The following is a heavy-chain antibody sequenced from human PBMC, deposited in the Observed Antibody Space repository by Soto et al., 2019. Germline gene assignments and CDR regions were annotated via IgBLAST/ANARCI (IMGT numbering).Heavy chain of an antibody. Sequence: EVQLVESGGGLLQPGGSLRLSCVASGFTVSSYEMNWVRQAPGKGLEWVSYISSSGATIYYADSVKGRFTISRDDAKNSLYLQMNSLRAEDTAVYYCARDICHDYGGNLAGYFDLWGRGTLVTVSS. CDR3: ARDICHDYGGNLAGYFDL. J-gene: IGHJ2*01. V-gene: IGHV3-48*03. D-gene: IGHD4-17*01. CDR1: GFTVSSYE. CDR2: ISSSGATI.